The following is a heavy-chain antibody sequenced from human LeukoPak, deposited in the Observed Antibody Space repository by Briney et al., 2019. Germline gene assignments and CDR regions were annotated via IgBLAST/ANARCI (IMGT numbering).Heavy chain of an antibody. CDR2: IYNSGTT. J-gene: IGHJ3*02. D-gene: IGHD3-16*01. CDR3: ARVGGAPLGAFDI. V-gene: IGHV4-59*01. CDR1: GASISSYY. Sequence: SETLSLTCSVSGASISSYYWSWIRRSPGKGLEWIGYIYNSGTTNYNPSLKSRVSISKDVSKNQFSLRVTSVTAADTAVYYCARVGGAPLGAFDIWGQGTVVTVSS.